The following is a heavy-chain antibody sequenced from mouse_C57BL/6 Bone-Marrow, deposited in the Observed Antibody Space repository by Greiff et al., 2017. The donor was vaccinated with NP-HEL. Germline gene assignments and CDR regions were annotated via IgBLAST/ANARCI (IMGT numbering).Heavy chain of an antibody. Sequence: EVKLMESGGDLVKPGGSLKLSCAASGFTFSSYGMSWVRQTPDKRLEWVATISSGGSYTYYPDSVKGRFTISRDNAKNTLYLQMSSLKSEDTAMYYCARRGDYGSSLYYAMDYWGQGTSVTVSS. D-gene: IGHD1-1*01. J-gene: IGHJ4*01. V-gene: IGHV5-6*02. CDR2: ISSGGSYT. CDR1: GFTFSSYG. CDR3: ARRGDYGSSLYYAMDY.